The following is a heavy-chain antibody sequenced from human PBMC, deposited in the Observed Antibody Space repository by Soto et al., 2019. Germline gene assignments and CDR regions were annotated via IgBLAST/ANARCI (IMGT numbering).Heavy chain of an antibody. J-gene: IGHJ6*02. V-gene: IGHV1-18*01. Sequence: QVQLVQSGAEVKKPGASVKVSCKASGCTFTSYGLSWVRQAPGQGLEWMGWINGYTGNTNYAQKFQGRVTMTTDTSTNTAYLDLWTLISDDTAVYYCARSWVTGKGGIDVWGQGTTVTVSS. CDR1: GCTFTSYG. D-gene: IGHD3-16*01. CDR2: INGYTGNT. CDR3: ARSWVTGKGGIDV.